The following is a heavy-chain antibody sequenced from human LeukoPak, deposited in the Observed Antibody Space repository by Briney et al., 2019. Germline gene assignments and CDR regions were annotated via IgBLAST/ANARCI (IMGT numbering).Heavy chain of an antibody. CDR1: GFNFTNYN. V-gene: IGHV3-21*01. CDR3: ARDLAWDAFDI. Sequence: GGTLRLSCAASGFNFTNYNMNWVRQAPGKGLEWVSSIHSSSGSIYYAASLKGRFTISRDNDKNSLYLQMNSLRAEDTAVYYCARDLAWDAFDIWGQGTMVTVSS. CDR2: IHSSSGSI. J-gene: IGHJ3*02.